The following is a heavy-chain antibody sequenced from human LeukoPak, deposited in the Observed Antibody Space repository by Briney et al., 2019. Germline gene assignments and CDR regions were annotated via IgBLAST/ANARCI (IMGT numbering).Heavy chain of an antibody. CDR2: ISSSGSTI. CDR1: GFTFSSYE. D-gene: IGHD3-3*01. CDR3: ARSIWSGYKFDY. J-gene: IGHJ4*02. Sequence: GGSLRLSCAASGFTFSSYEMNWVRQAPGKGLEWVSYISSSGSTIYYADSVKGRFTISRDNAKNSLYLQMNSLRAEDTAVYYCARSIWSGYKFDYWSQGTLVTVSS. V-gene: IGHV3-48*03.